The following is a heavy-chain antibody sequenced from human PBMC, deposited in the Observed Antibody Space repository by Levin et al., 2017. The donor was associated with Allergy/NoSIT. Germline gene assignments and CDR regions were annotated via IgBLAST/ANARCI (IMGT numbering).Heavy chain of an antibody. CDR1: GYTFTSYD. D-gene: IGHD2-8*01. V-gene: IGHV1-8*01. CDR2: MNPNSGNT. Sequence: ASVKVSCKASGYTFTSYDINWVRQATGQGLEWMGWMNPNSGNTGYAQKFQGRVTMTRNTSISTAYMELSSLRSEDTAVYYCARGRLMYNWFDPWGQGTLVTVSS. J-gene: IGHJ5*02. CDR3: ARGRLMYNWFDP.